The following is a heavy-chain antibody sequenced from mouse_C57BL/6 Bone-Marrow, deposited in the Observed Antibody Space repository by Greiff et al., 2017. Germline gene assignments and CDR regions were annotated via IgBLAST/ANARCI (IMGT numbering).Heavy chain of an antibody. CDR1: GFTFSSYT. V-gene: IGHV5-9*01. CDR3: SRQVTTVLATKYFDV. J-gene: IGHJ1*03. Sequence: EVKLVESGGGLVKPGGSLKLSCAASGFTFSSYTMSWVRQTPEKRLQWVAAISGGGGNTYYPDSVKGRFTISRDNDTNILYLKMSSLLSEDTALYYCSRQVTTVLATKYFDVWGTGTTVTVSS. D-gene: IGHD1-1*01. CDR2: ISGGGGNT.